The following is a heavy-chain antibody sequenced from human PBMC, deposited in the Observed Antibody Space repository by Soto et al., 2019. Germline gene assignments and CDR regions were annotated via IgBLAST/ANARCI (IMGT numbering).Heavy chain of an antibody. J-gene: IGHJ3*02. CDR3: ARDPWGGAVDAFDI. D-gene: IGHD3-10*01. CDR1: GYNFTTYA. V-gene: IGHV1-3*04. CDR2: INTGKGNT. Sequence: QVQFVQSGAEVKKPGASVKVSCKASGYNFTTYAIHWVRQAPGQRLEWMGWINTGKGNTKYSQKFQGRVTITRDTSASTAYMDRSSLRSGDTAVYYCARDPWGGAVDAFDIWGQGTMVTVSS.